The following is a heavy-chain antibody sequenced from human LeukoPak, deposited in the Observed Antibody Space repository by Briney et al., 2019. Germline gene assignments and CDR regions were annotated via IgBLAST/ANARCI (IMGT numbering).Heavy chain of an antibody. D-gene: IGHD6-13*01. J-gene: IGHJ4*02. V-gene: IGHV4-59*01. CDR3: ARGSSRLYRFDY. Sequence: SETLSLTCTVSGGSISTYYWSWIRQPPGKGLEWIGYIHYSGSTNYNPSLKSRVTISVDTSKNQFSLKLSSVTAADTAVYYCARGSSRLYRFDYWGQGTLVTVSS. CDR1: GGSISTYY. CDR2: IHYSGST.